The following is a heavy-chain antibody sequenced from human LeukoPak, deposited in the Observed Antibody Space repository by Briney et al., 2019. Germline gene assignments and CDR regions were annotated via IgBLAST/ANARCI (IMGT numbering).Heavy chain of an antibody. Sequence: ASVKVSCKASGYTFTGYYMHWVRQAPGQGLEWMGWINPNSGGTNYAQKFQGRVAMTRDTSISTAYMELCRLRSDDTAVYYCARDSDVGIAADWGQGTLVTVSS. D-gene: IGHD6-13*01. V-gene: IGHV1-2*02. CDR2: INPNSGGT. CDR1: GYTFTGYY. J-gene: IGHJ1*01. CDR3: ARDSDVGIAAD.